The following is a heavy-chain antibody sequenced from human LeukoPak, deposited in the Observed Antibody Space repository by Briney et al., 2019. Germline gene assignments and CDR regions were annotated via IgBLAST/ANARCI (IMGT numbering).Heavy chain of an antibody. V-gene: IGHV1-69*13. CDR1: GGTFSSYA. CDR3: ARDRGDGVWLQFGTLDY. Sequence: GASVKVSCKASGGTFSSYAISWVRQAPGQGLEWMGGIIPIFGTANYAQKFQGRVTITADESTSTAYMELSSLRSEDTAVYYCARDRGDGVWLQFGTLDYWGQGTLVTVSS. J-gene: IGHJ4*02. D-gene: IGHD5-24*01. CDR2: IIPIFGTA.